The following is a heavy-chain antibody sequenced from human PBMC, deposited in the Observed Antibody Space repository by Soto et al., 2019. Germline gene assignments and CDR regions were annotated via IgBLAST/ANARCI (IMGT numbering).Heavy chain of an antibody. V-gene: IGHV1-69*06. Sequence: QVQLVQSGAEVKKPGSSVKVSCKASGGTFSSYAISWVRQAPGQGREWMGGIIPIFGTANYAQKFQGRVTITADKSTSTAYMELSSLRSEDTAVYYCARDAWYDSSGYSRPGYYYYYGMDVWGQGTTVTVSS. CDR2: IIPIFGTA. J-gene: IGHJ6*02. CDR1: GGTFSSYA. CDR3: ARDAWYDSSGYSRPGYYYYYGMDV. D-gene: IGHD3-22*01.